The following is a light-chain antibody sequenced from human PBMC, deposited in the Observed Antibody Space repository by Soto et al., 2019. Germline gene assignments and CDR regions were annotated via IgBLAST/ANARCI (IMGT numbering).Light chain of an antibody. CDR2: DVT. CDR3: APYTTNNLLL. J-gene: IGLJ1*01. V-gene: IGLV2-14*01. CDR1: TTDIHDFNS. Sequence: QSVLTQPASVSGSPGQSITISCSGPTTDIHDFNSISWYQHHPGKAPKLIAYDVTRRPSGVSRRFSGSKSGLTASLTISGLQAEDEADYFCAPYTTNNLLLFGPGTKVTV.